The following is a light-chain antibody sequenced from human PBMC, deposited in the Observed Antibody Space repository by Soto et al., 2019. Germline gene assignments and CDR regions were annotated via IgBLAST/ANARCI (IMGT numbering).Light chain of an antibody. CDR3: SSYTSSSLYV. CDR2: EVN. CDR1: SSDVGGYNY. V-gene: IGLV2-14*01. Sequence: QSVLTQPASVSGSPGQSITISCTGTSSDVGGYNYVSWYQQYPGKAPKLMIYEVNNRPSGVSNRFSGSKSGNTASLTISGLQAEDEADYYCSSYTSSSLYVFGIGTKLTVL. J-gene: IGLJ1*01.